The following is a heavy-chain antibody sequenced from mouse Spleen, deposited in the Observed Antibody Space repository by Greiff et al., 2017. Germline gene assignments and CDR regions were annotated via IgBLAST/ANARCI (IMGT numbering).Heavy chain of an antibody. J-gene: IGHJ2*01. CDR1: GFTFSSYA. CDR3: ARRPSFDY. D-gene: IGHD6-1*01. CDR2: ISSGGGNT. Sequence: EVKLMESGGGLVKLGGSLKLSCAASGFTFSSYAMSWVRQTPEKRLEWVATISSGGGNTYYPDSVKGRFTISRDNAKNTLYLQMSSLKSEDTAMYYCARRPSFDYWGQGTTLTVSS. V-gene: IGHV5-9*04.